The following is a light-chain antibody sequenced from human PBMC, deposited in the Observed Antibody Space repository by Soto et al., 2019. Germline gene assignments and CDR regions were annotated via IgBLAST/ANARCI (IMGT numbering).Light chain of an antibody. Sequence: DIQMTQSPSTLPGCVGDGGTITCRASQTISSWLAWYQQKPGKAPKLLIYKASTLKSGVPSRFSGSGSGTEFTLTISSLQPDDFATYYCQHSNSYSEAFGQGSKVDIK. CDR2: KAS. J-gene: IGKJ1*01. V-gene: IGKV1-5*03. CDR1: QTISSW. CDR3: QHSNSYSEA.